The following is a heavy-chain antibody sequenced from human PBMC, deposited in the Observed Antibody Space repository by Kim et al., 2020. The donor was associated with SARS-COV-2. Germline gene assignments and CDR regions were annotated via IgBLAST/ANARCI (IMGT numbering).Heavy chain of an antibody. Sequence: YYDDSVKGRFTISRGNSKNTLYLQMNSLRAEDTAVYYCAVGLRAERWFDPWGQGTLVTVSS. V-gene: IGHV3-23*03. CDR3: AVGLRAERWFDP. J-gene: IGHJ5*02. D-gene: IGHD5-12*01.